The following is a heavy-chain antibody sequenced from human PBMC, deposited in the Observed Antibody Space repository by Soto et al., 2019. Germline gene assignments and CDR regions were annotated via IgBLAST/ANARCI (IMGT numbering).Heavy chain of an antibody. Sequence: GGSLRLSCAASGFTFSSYSMNWVRQAPGKGLEWVANIKQDGSEKYYVDSVKGRFTISRDNAKNSLYLQMNSLRAEDTAVYYCARPRALLHYYYYYGMDVWGQGTTVTVSS. V-gene: IGHV3-7*03. CDR2: IKQDGSEK. CDR1: GFTFSSYS. CDR3: ARPRALLHYYYYYGMDV. D-gene: IGHD2-15*01. J-gene: IGHJ6*02.